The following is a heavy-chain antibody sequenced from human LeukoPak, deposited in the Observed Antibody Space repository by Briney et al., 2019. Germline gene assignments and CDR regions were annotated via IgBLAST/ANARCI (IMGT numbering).Heavy chain of an antibody. CDR1: GGSISSYY. D-gene: IGHD3-3*01. CDR2: IYYSGST. CDR3: ARDFGVRLYNWFDP. J-gene: IGHJ5*02. V-gene: IGHV4-59*12. Sequence: PSETLSLTCTVSGGSISSYYWSWIRQPPGKGLEWIGYIYYSGSTNYNPSLKSRVTTSVDTSKNQFSLKLSSVTAADTAVYYCARDFGVRLYNWFDPWGQGTLVTVSS.